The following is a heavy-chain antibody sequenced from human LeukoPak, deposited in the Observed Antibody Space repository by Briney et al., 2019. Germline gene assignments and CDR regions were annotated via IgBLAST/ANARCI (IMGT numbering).Heavy chain of an antibody. V-gene: IGHV4-38-2*01. CDR2: IYHSGFT. Sequence: SETLSLTCAVSGYSISSGYYWGWIRQPPGKGLEWIGSIYHSGFTYYNPSLKSRVTMSVDTSKNQFSLKLSSVTAADPAVYYCARRGDGYNPDYWGQGTLVTVSS. J-gene: IGHJ4*02. D-gene: IGHD5-24*01. CDR1: GYSISSGYY. CDR3: ARRGDGYNPDY.